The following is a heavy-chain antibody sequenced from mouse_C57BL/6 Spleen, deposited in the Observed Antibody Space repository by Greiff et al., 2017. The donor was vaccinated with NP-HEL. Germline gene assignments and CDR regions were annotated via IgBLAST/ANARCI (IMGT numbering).Heavy chain of an antibody. Sequence: VQLQQSGAELVRPGASVTLSCKASGYTFTDYEMHWVQQTPVPGLEWIGAIAPETGGTASHQQFKGKAILTADKSSSTAYMELRSLTSEDSAVYYCTPWSYGSSWGDYWGQGTTLTVSS. V-gene: IGHV1-15*01. D-gene: IGHD1-1*01. CDR1: GYTFTDYE. CDR2: IAPETGGT. CDR3: TPWSYGSSWGDY. J-gene: IGHJ2*01.